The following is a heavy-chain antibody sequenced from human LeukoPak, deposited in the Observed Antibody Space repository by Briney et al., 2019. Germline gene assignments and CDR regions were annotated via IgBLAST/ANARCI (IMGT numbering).Heavy chain of an antibody. J-gene: IGHJ5*02. CDR1: DYTYNTYG. Sequence: GASVKVSCKASDYTYNTYGITWVRQAPGQGLEWMGWISGYNGKTKYAQKLQDRVTMTTDTSTTTAYMELRSLRSDDTAVYYCATAGAVVDNWFDPWGQGTLVTVSS. V-gene: IGHV1-18*01. CDR2: ISGYNGKT. D-gene: IGHD2-15*01. CDR3: ATAGAVVDNWFDP.